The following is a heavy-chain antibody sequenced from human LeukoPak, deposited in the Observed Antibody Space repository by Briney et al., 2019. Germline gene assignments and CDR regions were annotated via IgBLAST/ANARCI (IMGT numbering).Heavy chain of an antibody. Sequence: GGSLRLSCAASGFTFNRYSMNWVRQAPGKGLEWVSSISSSSSYIYYADSVKGRFTISRDNAKKSMYLEMNSLRAEDTAVYYCARPSNEGQWLVGQGVDYWGQGTLVTVSS. D-gene: IGHD6-19*01. CDR3: ARPSNEGQWLVGQGVDY. CDR2: ISSSSSYI. CDR1: GFTFNRYS. J-gene: IGHJ4*02. V-gene: IGHV3-21*01.